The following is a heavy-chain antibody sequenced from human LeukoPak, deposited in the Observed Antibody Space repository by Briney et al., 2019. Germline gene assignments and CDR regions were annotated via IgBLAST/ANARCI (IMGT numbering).Heavy chain of an antibody. Sequence: ASVKVSCKASGYTFTSYAMHWVRQAPGQRLEWMGWINAGNGNTKYSQKFQGRVTITRDTSASTDYMELSSLRYEDTAVYYCARGEGVPAATETLDYWGQGTLVTVSS. CDR3: ARGEGVPAATETLDY. D-gene: IGHD2-2*01. V-gene: IGHV1-3*01. CDR2: INAGNGNT. CDR1: GYTFTSYA. J-gene: IGHJ4*02.